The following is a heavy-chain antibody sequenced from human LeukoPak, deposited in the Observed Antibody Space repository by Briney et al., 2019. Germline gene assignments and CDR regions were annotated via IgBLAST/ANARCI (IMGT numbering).Heavy chain of an antibody. CDR1: GFTFSSYA. CDR3: SNAYGSGSYYPPNVDY. Sequence: GRSLRLSCAASGFTFSSYAMSWVRQAPGKGLEWVSAISGSGGSTYYADSVKGRFTISRDNSKNTLYPQMNRLRAEGPARYYCSNAYGSGSYYPPNVDYWGQGTLGTVSS. V-gene: IGHV3-23*01. J-gene: IGHJ4*02. D-gene: IGHD3-10*01. CDR2: ISGSGGST.